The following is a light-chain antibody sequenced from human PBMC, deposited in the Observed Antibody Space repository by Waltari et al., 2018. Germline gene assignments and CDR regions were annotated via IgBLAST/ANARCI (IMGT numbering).Light chain of an antibody. V-gene: IGLV2-23*02. CDR2: AVS. CDR1: RSDVGHYNS. CDR3: SSYAGSSKGV. Sequence: QSALTQPASVSGSPGPSLTISCPGTRSDVGHYNSAAWYQQHPGKAPKLMCYAVSKRPSGGSDRFAGSKSGDMASLTISCLQPEDEAEYFCSSYAGSSKGVFGGGTKVTVL. J-gene: IGLJ2*01.